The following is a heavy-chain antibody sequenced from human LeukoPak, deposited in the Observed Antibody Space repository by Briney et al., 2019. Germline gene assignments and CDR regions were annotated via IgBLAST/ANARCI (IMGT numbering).Heavy chain of an antibody. V-gene: IGHV1-69*05. CDR3: ARDKGLGPAYWFDP. CDR2: IIPIFGTA. CDR1: EGTFSSYA. D-gene: IGHD2-2*01. J-gene: IGHJ5*02. Sequence: SVKVSCKASEGTFSSYAISWVRQAPGQGLEWMGGIIPIFGTANYAQKFQGRVTITTDESTSTAYMELSSLRSEDTAVYYCARDKGLGPAYWFDPWGQGTLVTVSS.